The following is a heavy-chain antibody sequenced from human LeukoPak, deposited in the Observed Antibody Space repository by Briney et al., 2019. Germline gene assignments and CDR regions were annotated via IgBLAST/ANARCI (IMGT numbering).Heavy chain of an antibody. Sequence: ASVKVSCKASGGTFSSYAISWVRQAPGQGLEWMGGIIPIFGTANYAQKFQGRVTITTDESTSTAYMELRSLRSDDTAVYYCASGDYSPGSPFDYWGLGTLVTVSS. V-gene: IGHV1-69*05. J-gene: IGHJ4*02. CDR3: ASGDYSPGSPFDY. CDR1: GGTFSSYA. CDR2: IIPIFGTA. D-gene: IGHD3-10*01.